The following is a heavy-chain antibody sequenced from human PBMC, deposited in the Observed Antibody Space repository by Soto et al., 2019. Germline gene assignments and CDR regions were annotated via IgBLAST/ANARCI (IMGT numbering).Heavy chain of an antibody. CDR2: ISAYNGNT. D-gene: IGHD2-2*01. Sequence: ASVKVSCKASGYTFTSYGISWVRQAPGQGLEWMGWISAYNGNTNYAQKLQGRVTMTTDTSTSTAYMELRSLRSDDTDVYYCARDLFCSSTSCSIYYQHYGTDFCGPGTTVTV. J-gene: IGHJ6*02. V-gene: IGHV1-18*01. CDR1: GYTFTSYG. CDR3: ARDLFCSSTSCSIYYQHYGTDF.